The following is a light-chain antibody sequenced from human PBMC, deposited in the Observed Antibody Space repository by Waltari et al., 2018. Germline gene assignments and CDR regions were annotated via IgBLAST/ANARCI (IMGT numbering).Light chain of an antibody. V-gene: IGLV1-51*02. CDR1: SSHIGHNY. CDR2: EVS. CDR3: GTWDSSLSGAV. J-gene: IGLJ7*01. Sequence: QSVLTQPPSVSAAPGQRVTISFSGGSSHIGHNYFSWYRQFPGPAPKLLIHEVSERPSGMPGRFSGSKSGTSATLDITGLQAGDEADYYCGTWDSSLSGAVFGGGTHLTVL.